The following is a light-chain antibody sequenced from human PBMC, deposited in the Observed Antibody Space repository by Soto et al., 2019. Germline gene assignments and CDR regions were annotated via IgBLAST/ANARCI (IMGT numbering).Light chain of an antibody. J-gene: IGKJ1*01. Sequence: EIVRTQTKATLSVSPGERATLSCRASQSVGNNLAWYQHKAGQAPRLLIYGASTRATGVPARFSGSESGTDFTLTISGLQSEDFAIYYCQQYSNWPRGTFGQGTKVDIK. CDR2: GAS. CDR3: QQYSNWPRGT. V-gene: IGKV3-15*01. CDR1: QSVGNN.